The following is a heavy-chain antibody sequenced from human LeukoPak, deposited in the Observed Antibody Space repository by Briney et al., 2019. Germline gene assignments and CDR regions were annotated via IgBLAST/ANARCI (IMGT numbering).Heavy chain of an antibody. CDR2: IYWDDDR. V-gene: IGHV2-5*02. CDR3: AQRKNYYDSSVLDN. CDR1: GFSFNTRGVG. J-gene: IGHJ4*02. D-gene: IGHD3-22*01. Sequence: SGPTLVNPPQTLTLHYTFSGFSFNTRGVGVGWIRQPPGRALEWLALIYWDDDRRYSPSLKSRLTTTKDTPKDQVVLTMTNMDPVDTATYFCAQRKNYYDSSVLDNCGQGTLVTVSS.